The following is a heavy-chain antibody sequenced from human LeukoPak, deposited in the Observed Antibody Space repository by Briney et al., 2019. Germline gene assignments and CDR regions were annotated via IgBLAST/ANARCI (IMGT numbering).Heavy chain of an antibody. CDR3: AKDYTPGSLGLYYYFDY. CDR1: GFTFSSYG. Sequence: PGGSLRLSCAASGFTFSSYGMSWVRQAPGKGLEWVSAISGSGGSTYYADSVKGRFTISRDNSKNTLYLQMNSLRAEDTAVYYCAKDYTPGSLGLYYYFDYWGQGTLVTVSS. D-gene: IGHD1-26*01. V-gene: IGHV3-23*01. CDR2: ISGSGGST. J-gene: IGHJ4*02.